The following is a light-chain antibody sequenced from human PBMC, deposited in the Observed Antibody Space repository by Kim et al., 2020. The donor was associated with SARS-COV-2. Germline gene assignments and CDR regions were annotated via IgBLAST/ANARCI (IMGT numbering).Light chain of an antibody. CDR1: QDIRND. CDR3: LQHSTYPIT. J-gene: IGKJ5*01. Sequence: ASVGDRVTITCRASQDIRNDLGWYQQNKGRAPKRLIYGASSLQSGVPSRFSGSGFGTEFTLTISSVQPEDFATYFCLQHSTYPITFGQGTRLEIK. V-gene: IGKV1-17*01. CDR2: GAS.